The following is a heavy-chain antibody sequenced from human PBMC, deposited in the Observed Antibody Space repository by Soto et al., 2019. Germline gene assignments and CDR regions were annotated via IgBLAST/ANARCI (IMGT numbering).Heavy chain of an antibody. CDR3: AKAGFSSGWSPSYFDY. J-gene: IGHJ4*02. CDR2: MSGTGGST. Sequence: EVQLLESGGGLVQPGRSLRLSCAASGFTFSSYAMNWVRQAPGKGLDWVSAMSGTGGSTYYADSVKGRFTISSDNSKNTLYLQMNSLRVEDTAVFYCAKAGFSSGWSPSYFDYWGQGTLVTVSS. D-gene: IGHD6-19*01. CDR1: GFTFSSYA. V-gene: IGHV3-23*01.